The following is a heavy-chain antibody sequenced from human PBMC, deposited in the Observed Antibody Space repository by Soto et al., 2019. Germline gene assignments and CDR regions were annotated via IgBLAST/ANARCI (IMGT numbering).Heavy chain of an antibody. J-gene: IGHJ4*02. D-gene: IGHD3-22*01. Sequence: SVKVTCKTSGYIFTAYGLAWLRQAPGQRPEWMGWVSTNDDRTNYAQKFQGRVTMTTDRSTTTTSMELRSLRPDDTAVYYCARELNTESSAYYSFAFWGQGTLVTVSS. CDR1: GYIFTAYG. CDR3: ARELNTESSAYYSFAF. V-gene: IGHV1-18*01. CDR2: VSTNDDRT.